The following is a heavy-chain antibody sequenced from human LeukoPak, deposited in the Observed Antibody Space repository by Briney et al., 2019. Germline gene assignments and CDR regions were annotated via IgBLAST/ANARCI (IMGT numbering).Heavy chain of an antibody. CDR1: GDSISTYY. J-gene: IGHJ4*02. CDR3: ASLYGSGSYYTPRFDY. V-gene: IGHV4-59*08. CDR2: IYYSGST. Sequence: SETLSLTCTVSGDSISTYYWSWIRQPPGKGLEWIGYIYYSGSTNYNPSLKSRVTISVDTSKNQFSLKLSSVTAADTAVYYCASLYGSGSYYTPRFDYWGQGTLVTVSS. D-gene: IGHD3-10*01.